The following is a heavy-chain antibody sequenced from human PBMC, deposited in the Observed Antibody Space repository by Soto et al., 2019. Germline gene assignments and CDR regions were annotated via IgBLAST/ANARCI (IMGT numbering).Heavy chain of an antibody. D-gene: IGHD3-10*01. CDR1: GGCFAGYY. CDR2: INHSGST. V-gene: IGHV4-34*01. Sequence: PSEPLSLTCAVQGGCFAGYYSSWIRQPPGKGLEWIGEINHSGSTNYNPSLKSRVTISVDTSKNQFSLKLSSVTAADTAVYYCARVSGIYYYGMDVWGQGTTVT. J-gene: IGHJ6*02. CDR3: ARVSGIYYYGMDV.